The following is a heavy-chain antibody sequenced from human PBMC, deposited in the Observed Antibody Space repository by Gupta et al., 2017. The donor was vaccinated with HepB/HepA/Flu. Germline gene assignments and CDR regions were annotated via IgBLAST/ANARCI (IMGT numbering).Heavy chain of an antibody. D-gene: IGHD2-2*01. Sequence: EVQLVESGGGLVKPGGSLRLSCAASGFTFSNAWMSWVRQAPGKGLEWVGRIKSKTDGGTTDYAAPVKGRFTISRDDSKNTLYLQMNSLKTEDTAVYYCTTGDARYCSSTSCYEDAFDIWGQGTMVTVSS. CDR1: GFTFSNAW. J-gene: IGHJ3*02. CDR3: TTGDARYCSSTSCYEDAFDI. V-gene: IGHV3-15*01. CDR2: IKSKTDGGTT.